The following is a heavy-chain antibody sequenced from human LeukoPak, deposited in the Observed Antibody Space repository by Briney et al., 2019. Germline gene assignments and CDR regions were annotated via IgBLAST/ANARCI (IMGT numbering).Heavy chain of an antibody. CDR2: IYYSGST. Sequence: KSSETLSLTCTVSGGSISSSSYYWGWIRQPPGKGLEWIARIYYSGSTYYNPSLQSRVTISVDTSENQFSLQLSSVTAADTAVYYCARGGTSEYYMDVWGKGTTVTISS. CDR1: GGSISSSSYY. CDR3: ARGGTSEYYMDV. J-gene: IGHJ6*03. V-gene: IGHV4-39*07. D-gene: IGHD1-14*01.